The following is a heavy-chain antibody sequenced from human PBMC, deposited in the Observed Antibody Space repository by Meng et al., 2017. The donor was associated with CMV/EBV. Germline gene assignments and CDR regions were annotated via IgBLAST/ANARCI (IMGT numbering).Heavy chain of an antibody. V-gene: IGHV1-46*01. CDR3: ARDPTRNSSSWYGLNY. CDR1: GYTFTSYY. J-gene: IGHJ4*02. Sequence: ASVKVSCKASGYTFTSYYMHWVRQAPGQGLEWMGIINPSGGSTSYAQKFQGRVTMTRDTSTSTVYMELSSLRSEDTAVYYCARDPTRNSSSWYGLNYWGQGTLVTAS. D-gene: IGHD6-13*01. CDR2: INPSGGST.